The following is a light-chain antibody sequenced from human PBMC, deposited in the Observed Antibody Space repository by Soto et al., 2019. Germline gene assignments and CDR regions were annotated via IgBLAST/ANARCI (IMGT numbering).Light chain of an antibody. J-gene: IGKJ4*01. V-gene: IGKV1-9*01. CDR2: GAS. CDR1: QGITSY. CDR3: QQLHSYPQ. Sequence: PLTQSPASLSASVGARVTITCRASQGITSYLAWYQQKPGTAPNLLIYGASTLQSGVPSRFSVSGSGTDFTLTLSSLKPEDLASDYCQQLHSYPQFGGGTKVDNK.